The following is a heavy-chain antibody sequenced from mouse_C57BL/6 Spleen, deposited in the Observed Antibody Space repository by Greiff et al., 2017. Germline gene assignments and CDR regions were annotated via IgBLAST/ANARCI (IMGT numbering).Heavy chain of an antibody. CDR3: ARCSSYVDYFDY. Sequence: VQLQQPGAGLVKPGASVKLSCKASGYTFTSYWMQWVKQRPGQGLEWIGEIDPSDSYTNYNQKFKGKATLTVDTSSSTAYMQLSSLTSEDSAVYYCARCSSYVDYFDYWGQGTTLTVSS. CDR2: IDPSDSYT. D-gene: IGHD1-1*01. V-gene: IGHV1-50*01. J-gene: IGHJ2*01. CDR1: GYTFTSYW.